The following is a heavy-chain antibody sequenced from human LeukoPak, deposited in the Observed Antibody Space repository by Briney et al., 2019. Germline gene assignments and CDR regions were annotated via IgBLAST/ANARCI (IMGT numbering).Heavy chain of an antibody. V-gene: IGHV3-23*01. CDR2: ISGSGGST. J-gene: IGHJ4*02. D-gene: IGHD3-22*01. CDR1: GFTFSSYA. CDR3: AKGAPNYYDNSGYYHY. Sequence: GGSLRLSCAASGFTFSSYAMSWVRQAPGKGLEWVSAISGSGGSTYYADSVKGRFTISRDNSTNTLYLQMNSLRAEDTAVYYCAKGAPNYYDNSGYYHYWGEGALVTVSS.